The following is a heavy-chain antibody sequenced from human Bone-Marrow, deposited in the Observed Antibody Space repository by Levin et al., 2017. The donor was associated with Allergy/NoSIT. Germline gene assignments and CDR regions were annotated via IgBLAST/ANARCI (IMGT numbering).Heavy chain of an antibody. V-gene: IGHV3-21*01. CDR2: ISSSSSYI. CDR3: ARGVAAAGMLDYYYYYYGMDV. Sequence: GGSLRLSCAASGFTFSSYSMNWVRQAPGKGLEWVSSISSSSSYIYYADSVKGRFTISRDNAKNSLYLQMNSLRAEDTAVYYCARGVAAAGMLDYYYYYYGMDVWGQGTTVTVSS. D-gene: IGHD6-13*01. CDR1: GFTFSSYS. J-gene: IGHJ6*02.